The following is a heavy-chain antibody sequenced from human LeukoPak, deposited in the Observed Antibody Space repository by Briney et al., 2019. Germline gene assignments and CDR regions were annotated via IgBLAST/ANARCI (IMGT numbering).Heavy chain of an antibody. V-gene: IGHV4-59*08. D-gene: IGHD2/OR15-2a*01. Sequence: KASETLSLTCTVSGGSISSYYWSWIRQPPGKGLEWIAYISDIGSTNYNPSLKSRVTISLDTSKNQFSLKLSSVAAADTAVYYCAGHHPRNTVDFWGQGTLVTVSS. CDR2: ISDIGST. CDR1: GGSISSYY. CDR3: AGHHPRNTVDF. J-gene: IGHJ4*02.